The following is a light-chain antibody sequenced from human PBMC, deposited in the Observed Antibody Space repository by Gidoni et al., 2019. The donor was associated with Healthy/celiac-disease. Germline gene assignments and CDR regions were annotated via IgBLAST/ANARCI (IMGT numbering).Light chain of an antibody. CDR3: QQYGSSPVT. Sequence: EIVLTQPPGTLSLSPGERATLSSRASKSVSSSYLAWYQQKPGQAPRLLIYGASSRATGIPDRFSGSGSGTDFTLTISRLEPEDFAVYYCQQYGSSPVTFGGGTKVEIK. V-gene: IGKV3-20*01. CDR2: GAS. J-gene: IGKJ4*01. CDR1: KSVSSSY.